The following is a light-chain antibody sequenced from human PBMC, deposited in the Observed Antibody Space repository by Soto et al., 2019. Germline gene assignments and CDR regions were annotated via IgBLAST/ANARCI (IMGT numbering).Light chain of an antibody. CDR1: GGDVRDSNY. Sequence: QSVLTQPPSASGSPGQSVTVSCTGIGGDVRDSNYVSWYQQHPGKAPKLIIYEVTMRPSGVPDRFSGSKSGNTASLTVSGLQAEDEADYYCRADNTNRVFGSGTKLTVL. J-gene: IGLJ1*01. V-gene: IGLV2-8*01. CDR2: EVT. CDR3: RADNTNRV.